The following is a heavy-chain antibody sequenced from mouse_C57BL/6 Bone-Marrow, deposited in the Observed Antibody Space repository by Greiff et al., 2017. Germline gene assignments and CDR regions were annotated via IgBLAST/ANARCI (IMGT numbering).Heavy chain of an antibody. D-gene: IGHD1-1*01. CDR1: GYTFTSYG. V-gene: IGHV1-81*01. CDR3: ARLPYYNGSTYFDY. CDR2: IYPRSGNT. J-gene: IGHJ2*01. Sequence: VQLQQSGAELARPGASVKLSCKASGYTFTSYGISWVKQRTGQGLEWIGEIYPRSGNTYYNEKFKGKATLTADKSSSTAYMELRSLTSEDSAVYFCARLPYYNGSTYFDYWGQGTTLTVSS.